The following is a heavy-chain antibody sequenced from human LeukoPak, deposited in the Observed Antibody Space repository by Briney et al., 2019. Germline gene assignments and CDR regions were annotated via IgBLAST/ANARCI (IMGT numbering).Heavy chain of an antibody. CDR2: IYSGGST. CDR3: WGNRHLWLRCVFDY. J-gene: IGHJ4*02. CDR1: GASISTYY. Sequence: SETLSLTCSVSGASISTYYWSWIRQPPGKALEWIGYIYSGGSTDYNPSLRSRVTISVDTSKNQFSLSLTSLTAAEPAVFYCWGNRHLWLRCVFDYWGQGTLVTVST. D-gene: IGHD5-18*01. V-gene: IGHV4-59*01.